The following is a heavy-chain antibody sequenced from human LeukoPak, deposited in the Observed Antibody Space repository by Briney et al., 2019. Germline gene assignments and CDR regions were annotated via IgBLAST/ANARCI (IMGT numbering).Heavy chain of an antibody. CDR2: IKWNGGST. CDR3: ARNSGAGYYFYMDV. V-gene: IGHV3-20*04. Sequence: GGSLRLSCAASGFTFDDYGMSWVRQAPGKGLEWVSGIKWNGGSTGYADSVKGRFTISRDNAKNSLYLQMNSLRAEDTALYYCARNSGAGYYFYMDVWGKGTTVTISS. CDR1: GFTFDDYG. D-gene: IGHD3-10*01. J-gene: IGHJ6*03.